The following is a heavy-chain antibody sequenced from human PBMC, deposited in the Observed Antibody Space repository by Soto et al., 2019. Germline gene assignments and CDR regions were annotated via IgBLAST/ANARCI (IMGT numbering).Heavy chain of an antibody. V-gene: IGHV3-30*18. CDR2: ISYDGSNK. CDR3: AKGQYCSGGSCYFNPSDY. Sequence: GGSLRLSCAASGFTFSSYWMSWVRQAPGKGLEWVAVISYDGSNKKYADSVKGRFTISRDNSKNTLYLQMNSLRVEDTAVYYCAKGQYCSGGSCYFNPSDYWGQGSLVTVSS. J-gene: IGHJ4*02. D-gene: IGHD2-15*01. CDR1: GFTFSSYW.